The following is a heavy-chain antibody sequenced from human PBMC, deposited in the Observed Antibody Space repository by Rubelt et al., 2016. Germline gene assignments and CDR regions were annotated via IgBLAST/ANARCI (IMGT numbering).Heavy chain of an antibody. Sequence: QVQLVQSGAEVKKPGASVKVSCKASGYTFTSYGISWVRQAPGQGLEWMGIINPSGGSTSYAQKFQGRVTMTRDTSTSTVYMELSSLRSEDTAVYYCAREGGGVATDYFDYWGQGTLVTVSS. V-gene: IGHV1-46*01. CDR2: INPSGGST. CDR1: GYTFTSYG. D-gene: IGHD5-12*01. CDR3: AREGGGVATDYFDY. J-gene: IGHJ4*02.